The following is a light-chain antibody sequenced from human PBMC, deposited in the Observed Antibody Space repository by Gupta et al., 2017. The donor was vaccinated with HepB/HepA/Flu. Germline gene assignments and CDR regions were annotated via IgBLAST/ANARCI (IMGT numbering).Light chain of an antibody. Sequence: DIQMTQPPSYLLASVGDRVTITCRASQCIRNDLGCYQQKPGKAPKRLIYAASSLHSGVPSRFSGSGSGTEFTLTISSLQPVDFATSYCLQYNSYPHTFGQGTKLEIK. CDR3: LQYNSYPHT. CDR1: QCIRND. J-gene: IGKJ2*01. CDR2: AAS. V-gene: IGKV1-17*01.